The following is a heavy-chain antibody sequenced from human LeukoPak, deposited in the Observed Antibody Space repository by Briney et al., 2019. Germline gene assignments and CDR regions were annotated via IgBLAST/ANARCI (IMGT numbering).Heavy chain of an antibody. V-gene: IGHV1-2*02. J-gene: IGHJ4*02. Sequence: ASVKVSCKASGYTFTGYYMHWVRQAPGQGLEWMGWINPNSGGTNYAQKFRGRVTMTRDTSISTAYMELSRLRSDDTAVYYCARDESAVVATIHHFDYWGQGTLVTVSS. CDR1: GYTFTGYY. CDR3: ARDESAVVATIHHFDY. D-gene: IGHD5-12*01. CDR2: INPNSGGT.